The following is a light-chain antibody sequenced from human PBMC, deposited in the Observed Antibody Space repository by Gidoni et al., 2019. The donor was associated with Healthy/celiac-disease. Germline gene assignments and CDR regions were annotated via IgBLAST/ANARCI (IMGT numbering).Light chain of an antibody. CDR1: QSVSSSY. V-gene: IGKV3-20*01. CDR3: QQYGSSPRT. Sequence: EIVLTQSPGTLSLSPGERATRSCRASQSVSSSYLAWYQQKPGQAPRLLIYGASSRATGIPDRFSGSGSGTDFTLTISRLEPEDFAVYYCQQYGSSPRTFXQXTKLEIK. CDR2: GAS. J-gene: IGKJ2*01.